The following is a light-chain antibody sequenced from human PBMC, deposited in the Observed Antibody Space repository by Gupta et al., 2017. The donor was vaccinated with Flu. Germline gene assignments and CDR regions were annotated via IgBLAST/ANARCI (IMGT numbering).Light chain of an antibody. J-gene: IGLJ2*01. Sequence: SYELTQPPSVSVSPGQTASVACSGDNLGDVYVSWYQQKPGKSHVLVIYQDTQRPSGIPERFSGSNSGNTATLTISGTQAMDEADYYCQAWDSGTCGFGGGTKLTVL. CDR2: QDT. CDR1: NLGDVY. V-gene: IGLV3-1*01. CDR3: QAWDSGTCG.